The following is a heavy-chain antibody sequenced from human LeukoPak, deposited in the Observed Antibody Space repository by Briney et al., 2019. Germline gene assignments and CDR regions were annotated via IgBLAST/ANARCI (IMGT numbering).Heavy chain of an antibody. Sequence: SETLSLTCTVSGGSISSYYWSWIRQPPGKGLEWIGYIYYSGSTNYNPSLKSRVTISVDTSKNQFSLKLSSVTAADTAVYYCARGGNPEPYYFDYWGQGTLVTVSS. D-gene: IGHD4-23*01. CDR2: IYYSGST. CDR1: GGSISSYY. J-gene: IGHJ4*02. V-gene: IGHV4-59*01. CDR3: ARGGNPEPYYFDY.